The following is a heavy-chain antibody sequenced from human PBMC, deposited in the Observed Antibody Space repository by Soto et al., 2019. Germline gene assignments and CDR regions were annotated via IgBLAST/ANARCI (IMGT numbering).Heavy chain of an antibody. V-gene: IGHV1-8*01. CDR3: ARGWKFDFWRKGLDV. Sequence: ASVKVSCKASGYTFTTYGINWVRQAPGQGLEWLGWMDPNSGSTDYAQNFQGRITMTRNISRNTAHMELSSLQSEDTAVYYCARGWKFDFWRKGLDVWGQGTTVTVSS. CDR2: MDPNSGST. D-gene: IGHD3-3*01. J-gene: IGHJ6*02. CDR1: GYTFTTYG.